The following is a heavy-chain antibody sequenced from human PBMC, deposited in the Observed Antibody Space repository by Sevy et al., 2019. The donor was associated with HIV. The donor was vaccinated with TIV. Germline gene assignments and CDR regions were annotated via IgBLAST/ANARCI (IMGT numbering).Heavy chain of an antibody. CDR2: INTFTGDT. J-gene: IGHJ4*02. D-gene: IGHD2-15*01. V-gene: IGHV1-18*01. Sequence: ASVKVSCEASGYTFSTYGINWVRQAPGQGLEWMGWINTFTGDTNYLQMLQDRVTMTKDTSTSTVYMELRSLRSDDTAVDYCARGYCSGGRCYPGGYWGQGTLVTVSS. CDR1: GYTFSTYG. CDR3: ARGYCSGGRCYPGGY.